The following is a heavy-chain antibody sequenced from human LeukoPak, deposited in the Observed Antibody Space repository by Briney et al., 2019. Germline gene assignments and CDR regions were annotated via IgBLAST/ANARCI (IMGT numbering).Heavy chain of an antibody. CDR2: IYYSGST. J-gene: IGHJ4*02. Sequence: SETLSLTCTVSGGSISSHYWSWIRQPPGKGLEWIGYIYYSGSTNYNPSLKSRVTISVDTSKNQFSLKLSSVTAADTAVYYCAALIPGRRIRVDYWGQGTLVTVSS. V-gene: IGHV4-59*08. D-gene: IGHD2-21*01. CDR3: AALIPGRRIRVDY. CDR1: GGSISSHY.